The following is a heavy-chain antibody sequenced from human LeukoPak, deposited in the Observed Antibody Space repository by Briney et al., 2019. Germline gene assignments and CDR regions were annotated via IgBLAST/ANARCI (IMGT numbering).Heavy chain of an antibody. Sequence: GGSLRLSCAASGFTFSSYAMSWVRQAPGKGLEWVSVISGSGTNTYYADSVKGRFTISRDNSKNTLYLQMNRLRAEDTAVYYCAKVPLIAAPKHFDYWGQGTLVTVSS. J-gene: IGHJ4*02. V-gene: IGHV3-23*01. CDR2: ISGSGTNT. CDR3: AKVPLIAAPKHFDY. D-gene: IGHD6-13*01. CDR1: GFTFSSYA.